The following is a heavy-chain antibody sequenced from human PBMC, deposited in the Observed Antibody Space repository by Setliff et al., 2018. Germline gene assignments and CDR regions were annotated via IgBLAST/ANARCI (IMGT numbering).Heavy chain of an antibody. Sequence: ASVKVSCKASGYTFTSYAMHWVRQAPGQRLEWMGWINAGNGNTKYSQKFQGRVTITTDTSTTTAFMELRGLRPDDSAVYYCARLVRFCTQTACQKVAGDESWGQGTLVTVSS. CDR2: INAGNGNT. CDR1: GYTFTSYA. CDR3: ARLVRFCTQTACQKVAGDES. V-gene: IGHV1-3*01. J-gene: IGHJ5*01. D-gene: IGHD2-8*01.